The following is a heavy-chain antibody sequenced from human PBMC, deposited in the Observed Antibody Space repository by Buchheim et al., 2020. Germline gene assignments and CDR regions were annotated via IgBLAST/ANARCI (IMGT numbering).Heavy chain of an antibody. V-gene: IGHV4-61*02. CDR3: ARDNEGIAVAGSAFDI. D-gene: IGHD6-19*01. CDR2: IYTSGST. J-gene: IGHJ3*02. Sequence: QVQLQESGPGLVKPSQTLSLTCTVSGGSISSGSYYWSWIRQPAGKGLEWIGRIYTSGSTHYNPSPKSRVTIPVDTSKNQFSLKLSSVTAADTAVYYCARDNEGIAVAGSAFDIWGQGT. CDR1: GGSISSGSYY.